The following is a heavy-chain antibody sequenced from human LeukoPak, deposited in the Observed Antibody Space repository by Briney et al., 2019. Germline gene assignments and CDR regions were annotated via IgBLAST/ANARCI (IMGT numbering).Heavy chain of an antibody. CDR2: IYYSGST. D-gene: IGHD2-21*01. J-gene: IGHJ4*02. Sequence: SETLSLTCTVSGGSISSSSYYWGWIRQPPGKGLEWIGSIYYSGSTYYNPSLKSRVTISVDTSKNQFSLKLSSVTAADTAVYYCARDGVWGLWGPFDYWGQGTLVTVSS. V-gene: IGHV4-39*07. CDR1: GGSISSSSYY. CDR3: ARDGVWGLWGPFDY.